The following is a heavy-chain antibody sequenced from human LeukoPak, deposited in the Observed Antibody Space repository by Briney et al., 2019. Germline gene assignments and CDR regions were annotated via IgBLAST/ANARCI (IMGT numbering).Heavy chain of an antibody. Sequence: PGGSLRLSCAASGFSFSGYSMHWVRQAPGKGLEWVSFISNSGSNIYYADSVKGRFTISRDNDGNSLYLQMNSLRAEDTAVYYCASLHYRTRGGGPVTISWGQGTLVTVSS. J-gene: IGHJ5*02. CDR1: GFSFSGYS. CDR3: ASLHYRTRGGGPVTIS. V-gene: IGHV3-48*01. D-gene: IGHD4-17*01. CDR2: ISNSGSNI.